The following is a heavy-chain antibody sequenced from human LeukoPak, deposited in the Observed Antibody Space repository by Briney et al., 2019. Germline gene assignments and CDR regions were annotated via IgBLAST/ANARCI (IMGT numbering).Heavy chain of an antibody. J-gene: IGHJ6*02. CDR1: GFTFSTYS. V-gene: IGHV3-30-3*01. CDR3: GRDWGYGSGSYPFYYGMDV. CDR2: ILYDGSNK. D-gene: IGHD3-10*01. Sequence: GGSLRLSCEASGFTFSTYSMHWVRQAPGKGLEWVAVILYDGSNKYYADSVKGRFTISRDNSKKTLYLQMNSLRVDDTAVYYCGRDWGYGSGSYPFYYGMDVWGQGTTVIVSS.